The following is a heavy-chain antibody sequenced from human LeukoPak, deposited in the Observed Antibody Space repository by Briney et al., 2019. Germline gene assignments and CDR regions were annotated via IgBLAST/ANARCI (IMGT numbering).Heavy chain of an antibody. J-gene: IGHJ4*02. CDR2: ISGSGGST. Sequence: PGGSLRLSCAASGFTFSSYAMSWVRQAPGKGLEWVSAISGSGGSTYYADSVKGRFTISRDNSKNTLYLQMNSLRAEDTAVYYCAKRLGNSRVLRFLEWLNPLAYWGQGTLVTVSS. CDR1: GFTFSSYA. D-gene: IGHD3-3*01. V-gene: IGHV3-23*01. CDR3: AKRLGNSRVLRFLEWLNPLAY.